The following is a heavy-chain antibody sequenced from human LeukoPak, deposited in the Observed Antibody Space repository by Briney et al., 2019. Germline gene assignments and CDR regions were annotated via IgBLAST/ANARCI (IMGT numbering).Heavy chain of an antibody. CDR1: GFTFDDHG. J-gene: IGHJ3*02. CDR3: ARDTYYYDTDI. CDR2: ISWSSGII. Sequence: GGSLRLSCAASGFTFDDHGMHWVRQAPGKGLEWVSGISWSSGIIGYADSAKGRFTISRDNAKNSLYLQMNSLRAEDTAVYYCARDTYYYDTDIWGQGTMVTVSS. D-gene: IGHD3-22*01. V-gene: IGHV3-9*01.